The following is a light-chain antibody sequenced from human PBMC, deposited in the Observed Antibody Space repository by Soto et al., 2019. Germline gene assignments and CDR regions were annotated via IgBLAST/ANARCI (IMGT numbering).Light chain of an antibody. CDR2: TAS. V-gene: IGKV1-39*01. CDR1: QSISSY. J-gene: IGKJ2*01. CDR3: QQSYSIPYT. Sequence: DIQMTQSPSSLSASLGDRVTITCRASQSISSYLNWYQQKPGKAPELLIYTASSLQSGVPSRFSGSGSGTDFTLTISSLQPEDFETYYCQQSYSIPYTFGQGTKLEIK.